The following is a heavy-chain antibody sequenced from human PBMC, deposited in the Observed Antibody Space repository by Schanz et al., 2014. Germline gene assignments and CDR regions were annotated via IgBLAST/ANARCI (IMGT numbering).Heavy chain of an antibody. CDR2: IGGSDGNT. D-gene: IGHD5-12*01. Sequence: QVQLVQSGAEVKKPGASVKVYCKASGYTFTTYYLHWVRQAPGQGLEWMGWIGGSDGNTNFAQKFQGRVTMTTDTSTSTVYMELRSLTSDDSAVYYCARDPNSVNEIDYWGQGTLVTVSS. CDR1: GYTFTTYY. V-gene: IGHV1-18*04. CDR3: ARDPNSVNEIDY. J-gene: IGHJ4*02.